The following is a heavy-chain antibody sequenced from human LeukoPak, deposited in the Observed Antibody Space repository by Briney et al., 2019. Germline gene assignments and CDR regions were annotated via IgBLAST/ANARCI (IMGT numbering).Heavy chain of an antibody. Sequence: ASVKVSCKASGGTFSSYAISWVRQAPGQGLGWMGGIIPIVGTANYAQKFQGRVTITADESTSTAYMELSSLRSEEKAFYYCGYGELDYWGQGTLVTVSS. J-gene: IGHJ4*02. D-gene: IGHD4-17*01. CDR3: GYGELDY. V-gene: IGHV1-69*13. CDR1: GGTFSSYA. CDR2: IIPIVGTA.